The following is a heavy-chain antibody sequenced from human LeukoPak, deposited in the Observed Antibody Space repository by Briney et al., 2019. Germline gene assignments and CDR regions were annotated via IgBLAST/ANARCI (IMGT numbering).Heavy chain of an antibody. J-gene: IGHJ4*02. CDR2: ISGTGGST. CDR3: AKSSYYDSSGFYREHYFDY. Sequence: PGGSLRLSCVASGFLFNNFGMSWVRQAPGKGLEWVSSISGTGGSTHYADSVKGRFTISRDNSKNTLYLQMNSLRAGDTAVYYCAKSSYYDSSGFYREHYFDYWGQGTLVPVSS. D-gene: IGHD3-22*01. CDR1: GFLFNNFG. V-gene: IGHV3-23*01.